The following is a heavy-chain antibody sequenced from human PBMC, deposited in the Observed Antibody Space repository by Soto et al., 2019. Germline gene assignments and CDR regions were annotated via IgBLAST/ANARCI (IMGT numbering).Heavy chain of an antibody. CDR2: MNPNSGNT. J-gene: IGHJ6*02. Sequence: QVQLVQSGAEVKKPGASVKVSCKASGYTFTSYDINWVRQATGQGLEWMGWMNPNSGNTGYAQKFQGRVTMTRNTSIRTAYMELSSLRSEDTAVYYCARDPPYYYGSGSYYNDPYYYYGMDVWGQGTTVTVSS. CDR3: ARDPPYYYGSGSYYNDPYYYYGMDV. CDR1: GYTFTSYD. V-gene: IGHV1-8*01. D-gene: IGHD3-10*01.